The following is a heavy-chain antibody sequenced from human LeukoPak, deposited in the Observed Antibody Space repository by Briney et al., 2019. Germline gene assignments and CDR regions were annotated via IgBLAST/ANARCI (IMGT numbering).Heavy chain of an antibody. J-gene: IGHJ4*02. CDR2: MNPNSGNT. D-gene: IGHD4-11*01. CDR3: ARRGWSVTTGIDY. CDR1: GYTFTSYD. Sequence: ASVKVSCKASGYTFTSYDINWVRQATGQGLEWMGWMNPNSGNTGYAQKFQGRVTITRDTSTSTVYMELSSLRSDDTAVYYCARRGWSVTTGIDYWGQGTLVTVSS. V-gene: IGHV1-8*03.